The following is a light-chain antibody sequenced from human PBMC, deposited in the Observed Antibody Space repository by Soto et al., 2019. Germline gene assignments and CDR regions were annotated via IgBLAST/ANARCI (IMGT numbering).Light chain of an antibody. CDR2: GAS. CDR1: QSLSSNY. J-gene: IGKJ3*01. CDR3: HQYDNAPFT. Sequence: EIVLTQSPGTLSLSPGERATLSCRASQSLSSNYLAWYQQRPGQSPRLLVYGASSRATGIPDRFSGSGFGTAFALTISRLEPEDYAVYYCHQYDNAPFTFGPGTRVGIK. V-gene: IGKV3-20*01.